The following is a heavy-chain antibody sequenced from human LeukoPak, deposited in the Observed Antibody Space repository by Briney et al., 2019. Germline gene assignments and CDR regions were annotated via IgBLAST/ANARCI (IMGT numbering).Heavy chain of an antibody. CDR1: GGTFSIYA. D-gene: IGHD4-11*01. J-gene: IGHJ3*02. Sequence: GASVKVSCKASGGTFSIYAISWVRQAPGQGLEWMGGIIPIFGTANYAQKFQGRVTITTDESTSTAYMELSSLRSEDTAVYYCARVVTTAGGVAFDIWGQGTMVTVSS. CDR2: IIPIFGTA. V-gene: IGHV1-69*05. CDR3: ARVVTTAGGVAFDI.